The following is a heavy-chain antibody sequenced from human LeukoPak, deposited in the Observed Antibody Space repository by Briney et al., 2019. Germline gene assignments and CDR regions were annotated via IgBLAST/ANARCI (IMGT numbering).Heavy chain of an antibody. Sequence: GGSLRLSCAASGFTFSSYAMHWVRQAPGKGLEWVAVISYDGSNKYYADSVKGRFTISRDNSKTTLYLQMNSLRDEDTAVYYCARDGEGDFWRGYYTTVDYFDYWGQGNLVTVSS. D-gene: IGHD3-3*01. CDR1: GFTFSSYA. CDR3: ARDGEGDFWRGYYTTVDYFDY. J-gene: IGHJ4*02. V-gene: IGHV3-30*11. CDR2: ISYDGSNK.